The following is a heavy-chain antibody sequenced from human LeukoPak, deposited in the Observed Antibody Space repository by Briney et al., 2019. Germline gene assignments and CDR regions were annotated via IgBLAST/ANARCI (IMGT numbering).Heavy chain of an antibody. CDR3: VRHPRYSTGWAIDY. V-gene: IGHV4-61*02. J-gene: IGHJ4*02. CDR1: GGSISSGSYY. D-gene: IGHD6-19*01. Sequence: SQTLSLTCTVSGGSISSGSYYWSWIRQPAGKGLEWIGRIYTSGSTNYNPSLKSRATISVDTSKNQFPLKLSSVTAADTAGYYCVRHPRYSTGWAIDYWGQGTLVTVSS. CDR2: IYTSGST.